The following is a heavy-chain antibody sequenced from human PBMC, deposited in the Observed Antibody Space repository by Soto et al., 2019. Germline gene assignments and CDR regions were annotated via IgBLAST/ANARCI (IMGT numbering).Heavy chain of an antibody. CDR1: GGTFSSYA. D-gene: IGHD6-13*01. CDR3: GCECISAAECGFDY. CDR2: IIPIGGTA. Sequence: QVQLVQSGAEVKKPGSSVKVACKASGGTFSSYAISRVRQASGQGLEWMGGIIPIGGTANYAQKFQGRVTITADESTSTAFMELSSLRSEYTAVYYCGCECISAAECGFDYWGQGTLVTVSS. V-gene: IGHV1-69*01. J-gene: IGHJ4*02.